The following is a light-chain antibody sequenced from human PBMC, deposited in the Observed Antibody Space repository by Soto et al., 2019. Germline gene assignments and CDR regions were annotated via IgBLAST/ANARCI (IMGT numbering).Light chain of an antibody. V-gene: IGKV3-20*01. CDR2: GAS. J-gene: IGKJ1*01. Sequence: EIVLTQSPGTLSLSPGERATLSCRASQSVSSNYLAWYQQKPGQAPRLLIYGASSRDTGIPDRFSGSGSGTDFTLIISRLEPEDFAVYYCQQYGTSPWTFGQGNKVEIK. CDR1: QSVSSNY. CDR3: QQYGTSPWT.